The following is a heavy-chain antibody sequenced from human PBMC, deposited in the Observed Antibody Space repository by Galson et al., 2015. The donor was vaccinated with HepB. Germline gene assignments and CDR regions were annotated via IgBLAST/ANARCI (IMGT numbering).Heavy chain of an antibody. V-gene: IGHV4-61*01. D-gene: IGHD2-15*01. CDR3: ARDSVLYCSGGSCYVSAFDI. CDR1: GGSVSSGSYY. CDR2: IYYRGST. Sequence: ETLSLTCTVSGGSVSSGSYYWSWIRQPPGKGLEWIGYIYYRGSTNYNPSLKSRVTISVDTSKNQFSLKLSSVTAADTAVYYCARDSVLYCSGGSCYVSAFDIWGQGTMVTVSS. J-gene: IGHJ3*02.